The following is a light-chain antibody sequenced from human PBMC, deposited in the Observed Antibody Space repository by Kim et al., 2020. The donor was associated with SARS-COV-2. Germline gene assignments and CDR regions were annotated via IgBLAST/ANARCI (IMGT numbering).Light chain of an antibody. CDR2: QDS. CDR1: KLGDKY. CDR3: QAWDSSTGV. Sequence: SVSPRQTASIPCSGDKLGDKYACWYQQKPGQSPVLVIYQDSKRPSGIPERFSGSNSGNTATLTISGTQAMDEADYYCQAWDSSTGVFGGGTQLTVL. V-gene: IGLV3-1*01. J-gene: IGLJ3*02.